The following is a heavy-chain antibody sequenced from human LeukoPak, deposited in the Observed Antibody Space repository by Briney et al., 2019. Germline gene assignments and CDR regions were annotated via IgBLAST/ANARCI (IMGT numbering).Heavy chain of an antibody. CDR2: IYYSGST. Sequence: PSETLSLTCTVSGDSISSSSSYWGWIRQPPGEGLEWIGSIYYSGSTYYNTSLKSRVTISVDTSNNQFSLKLSSVTAADTAVYFCARDQRSGYSGYDYHYYYYMDVWGKGTTVTVSS. V-gene: IGHV4-39*07. J-gene: IGHJ6*03. CDR3: ARDQRSGYSGYDYHYYYYMDV. D-gene: IGHD5-12*01. CDR1: GDSISSSSSY.